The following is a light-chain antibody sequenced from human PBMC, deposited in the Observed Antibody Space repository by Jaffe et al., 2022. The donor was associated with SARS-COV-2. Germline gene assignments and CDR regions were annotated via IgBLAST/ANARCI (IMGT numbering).Light chain of an antibody. Sequence: QSALTQPPSASGSPGQSVTISCTGTNSDVGGYKYVSWYQHHPGKAPKLIIYEVTKRPSGVPDRFSGSKSGNTASLTVSGLQAEDEADYYCSSYTFINNNLVFGGGTKLTVL. J-gene: IGLJ2*01. CDR2: EVT. CDR3: SSYTFINNNLV. CDR1: NSDVGGYKY. V-gene: IGLV2-8*01.